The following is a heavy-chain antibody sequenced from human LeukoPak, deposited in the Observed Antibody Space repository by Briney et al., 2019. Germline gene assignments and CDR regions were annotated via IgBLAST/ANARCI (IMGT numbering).Heavy chain of an antibody. J-gene: IGHJ5*02. Sequence: GGSLRLSCAASGFTFSSYEMNWVRQAPGKGLEWVSYISTSGSTIYYADSVKGRFTISRDNAKNSLYLQMNSLRAEDTAVYFCARKVPGMSWFDPWGKGTLVTVSS. CDR3: ARKVPGMSWFDP. D-gene: IGHD6-19*01. CDR2: ISTSGSTI. V-gene: IGHV3-48*03. CDR1: GFTFSSYE.